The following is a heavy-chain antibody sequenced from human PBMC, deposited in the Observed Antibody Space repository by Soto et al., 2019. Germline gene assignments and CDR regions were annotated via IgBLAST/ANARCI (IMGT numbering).Heavy chain of an antibody. Sequence: ASVKVSCKASGYTFTGYHIQWVRQAPGQGLEWMGWINTNSGDTVYAQKFQGWVTMTRDTSINTAYVELARLRSDDTAVYYCARWVGASNRFDPWGQGTLVTVSS. V-gene: IGHV1-2*04. CDR1: GYTFTGYH. D-gene: IGHD1-26*01. J-gene: IGHJ5*02. CDR3: ARWVGASNRFDP. CDR2: INTNSGDT.